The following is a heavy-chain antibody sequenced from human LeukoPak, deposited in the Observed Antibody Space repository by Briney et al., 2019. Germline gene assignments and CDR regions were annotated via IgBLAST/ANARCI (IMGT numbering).Heavy chain of an antibody. CDR2: INPNSGGT. CDR1: GYTFTGYY. Sequence: GASVKVSCKASGYTFTGYYMHWVRQAPGQGLEWMGWINPNSGGTNYAQKFQGRITMTRDTSTSTAYMELSRLRSDDTAVYYCARDRGILTGYYAFDIWGQGTMVTVSS. V-gene: IGHV1-2*02. CDR3: ARDRGILTGYYAFDI. J-gene: IGHJ3*02. D-gene: IGHD3-9*01.